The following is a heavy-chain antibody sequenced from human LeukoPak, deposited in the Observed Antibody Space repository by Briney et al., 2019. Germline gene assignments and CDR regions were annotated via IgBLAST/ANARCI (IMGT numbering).Heavy chain of an antibody. CDR3: AKDRYSNYGNWFDP. V-gene: IGHV3-23*01. D-gene: IGHD4-11*01. CDR1: GFTFSSYA. CDR2: ISGSGGST. J-gene: IGHJ5*02. Sequence: GGSLRLSCAASGFTFSSYAMNWVRQAPGKGLDWLSGISGSGGSTYNADSVKGRFTISRDNSKNTLYLQLNSLRAEDTAVYYCAKDRYSNYGNWFDPWGQGTLVTVFS.